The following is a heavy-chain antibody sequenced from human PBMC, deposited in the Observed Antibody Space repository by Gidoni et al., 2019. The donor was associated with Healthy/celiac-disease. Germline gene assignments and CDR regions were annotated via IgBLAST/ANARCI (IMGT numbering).Heavy chain of an antibody. J-gene: IGHJ4*02. V-gene: IGHV3-21*01. CDR1: GFTFSSYS. D-gene: IGHD3-3*01. Sequence: EVQLVESGGGLVKPGGSLRLSCAASGFTFSSYSMNWVRQAPGKGLEWVSSISSSSSYIYYADSVKGRFTISRDNAKNSLYLQMNSLRAEDTAVYYCARLKGVFGVVIIPFDYWGQGTLVTVSS. CDR3: ARLKGVFGVVIIPFDY. CDR2: ISSSSSYI.